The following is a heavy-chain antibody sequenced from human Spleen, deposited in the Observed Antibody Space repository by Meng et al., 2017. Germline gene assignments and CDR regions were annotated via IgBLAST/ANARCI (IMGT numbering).Heavy chain of an antibody. D-gene: IGHD3-22*01. CDR3: ARTDLYDSNGYYLYYFDF. CDR2: IDYSGSS. V-gene: IGHV4-61*01. CDR1: GGSGSRTRSN. J-gene: IGHJ4*02. Sequence: QGQPTESAPVPGRPSETLSLTWPVPGGSGSRTRSNWSWIRQPPGGGLEWLGYIDYSGSSSYNPSLKSRVTISVDTSKNQFSLKLSSVTAADTAVYYCARTDLYDSNGYYLYYFDFWGQGALVTVSS.